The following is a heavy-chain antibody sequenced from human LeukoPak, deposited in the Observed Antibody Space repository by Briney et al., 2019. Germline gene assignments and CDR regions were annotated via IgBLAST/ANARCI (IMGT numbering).Heavy chain of an antibody. V-gene: IGHV1-69*05. Sequence: SVKVSRKASGGTFSSYAISWVRQAPGQGLEWMGGIIPIFGTANYAQKFQGRVTITTDESTSTAYMELSSLRSEDTAVYYCARDRVPDYYGAFDIWGQGTMVTVSS. CDR2: IIPIFGTA. D-gene: IGHD3-10*01. CDR3: ARDRVPDYYGAFDI. J-gene: IGHJ3*02. CDR1: GGTFSSYA.